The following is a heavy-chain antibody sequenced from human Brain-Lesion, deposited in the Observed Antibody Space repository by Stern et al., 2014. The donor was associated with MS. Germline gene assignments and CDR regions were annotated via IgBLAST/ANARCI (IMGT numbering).Heavy chain of an antibody. CDR2: FDPEDGET. D-gene: IGHD1-26*01. J-gene: IGHJ4*02. CDR3: ATLSPGAGGNYYRHFDY. Sequence: PLVQSGAAVKKPGASVKVSCKVSGYTLTELSMHWVRQAPSTGLAWMGGFDPEDGETIYAQKFQGRVTMTEDTSTDTAYMELSSLRSEDTAVYYCATLSPGAGGNYYRHFDYWGQGTLVTVSS. CDR1: GYTLTELS. V-gene: IGHV1-24*01.